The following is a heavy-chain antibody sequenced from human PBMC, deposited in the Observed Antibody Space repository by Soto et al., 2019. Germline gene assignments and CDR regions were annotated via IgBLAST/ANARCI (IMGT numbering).Heavy chain of an antibody. Sequence: QVQLVQSGAEVKKPGASVKVSCKASGYTFTSYGISWVRQAPGQGLEWMGWISAYNGNTNYAQKLQGRVTMTTDTSTSTAYMELRSLRSDDTAVYYCAINFPRGNIVVVPAAASYYYYGMDVWGQGTTVTVSS. CDR3: AINFPRGNIVVVPAAASYYYYGMDV. V-gene: IGHV1-18*01. J-gene: IGHJ6*02. CDR2: ISAYNGNT. D-gene: IGHD2-2*01. CDR1: GYTFTSYG.